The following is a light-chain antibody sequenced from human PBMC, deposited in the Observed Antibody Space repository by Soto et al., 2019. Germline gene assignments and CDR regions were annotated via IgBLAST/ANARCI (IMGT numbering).Light chain of an antibody. CDR3: QQYNSYSWT. V-gene: IGKV1-5*03. J-gene: IGKJ1*01. CDR1: QSISSW. CDR2: QAS. Sequence: DIQMTQSPSTLSASVGDRVTITCRASQSISSWLAWYQQKPGKAPKLLMYQASSLDSGVPSRFSGSGSGTEFTLNISSLQPDDFATYYCQQYNSYSWTFGQGTKVEIK.